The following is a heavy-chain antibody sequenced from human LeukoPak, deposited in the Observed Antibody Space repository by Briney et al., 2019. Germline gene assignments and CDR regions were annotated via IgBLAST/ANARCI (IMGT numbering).Heavy chain of an antibody. CDR2: IYYSGST. CDR3: ARHFGT. CDR1: GFSFADYD. D-gene: IGHD3-16*01. V-gene: IGHV4-39*01. Sequence: PGGSLRLSCAASGFSFADYDMSWIRQPPGKGLEWIGSIYYSGSTYYNPSLKSRVTISVDTSKNQFSLKLRSVTAADTAVYYCARHFGTWGQGTLVTVSS. J-gene: IGHJ4*02.